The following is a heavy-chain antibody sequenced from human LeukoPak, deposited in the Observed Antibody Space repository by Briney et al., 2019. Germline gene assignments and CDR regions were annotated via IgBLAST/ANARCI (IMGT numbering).Heavy chain of an antibody. CDR2: IRYDGSNK. CDR1: GFTFSSYG. D-gene: IGHD6-19*01. J-gene: IGHJ4*02. Sequence: TGGSLRLSCAASGFTFSSYGMHWVRQAPGKGLEWVAFIRYDGSNKYYADSVKGRFTISRDNSKNTLYLQMNSLRAEDTAVYYCAKDSTRRSSGWYVPDYWGQGTLVTVSS. CDR3: AKDSTRRSSGWYVPDY. V-gene: IGHV3-30*02.